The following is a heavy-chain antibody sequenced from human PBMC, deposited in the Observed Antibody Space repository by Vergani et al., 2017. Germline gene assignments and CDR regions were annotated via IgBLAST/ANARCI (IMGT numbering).Heavy chain of an antibody. Sequence: QLLESGGGLIQPGGSLRLSCAASGFTFNSYAMTWVRQAPGKGREWVSGINNKGGSTYYADSVKGRFTITRDNSKNTLYLQMTDLRAEDTATYYCAKVCGSTSCPYGGGAFDVWGHGTMVTVSS. J-gene: IGHJ3*01. D-gene: IGHD2-2*01. CDR1: GFTFNSYA. CDR3: AKVCGSTSCPYGGGAFDV. V-gene: IGHV3-23*01. CDR2: INNKGGST.